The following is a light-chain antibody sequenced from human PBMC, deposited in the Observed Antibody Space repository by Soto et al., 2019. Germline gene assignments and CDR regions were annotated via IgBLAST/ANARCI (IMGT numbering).Light chain of an antibody. Sequence: QLTQSPSSLSASIGDRVTITCRASQDINNYLAWYQQQPGKAPKLLVYSASTLHSGVPTRFSGSGSGTEFILTIGRLQPEDFATYYCHHLAGTFGQGTKLEMK. V-gene: IGKV1-9*01. CDR2: SAS. CDR1: QDINNY. J-gene: IGKJ2*01. CDR3: HHLAGT.